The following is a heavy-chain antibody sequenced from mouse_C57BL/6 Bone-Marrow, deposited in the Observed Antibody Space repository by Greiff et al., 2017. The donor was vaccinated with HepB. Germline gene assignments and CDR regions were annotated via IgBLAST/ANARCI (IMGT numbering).Heavy chain of an antibody. CDR2: IRNKANNHAT. D-gene: IGHD1-1*01. Sequence: EVKLMESGGGLVQPGGSMKLSCAASGFTFSDAWMDWVRQSPEKGLEWVAEIRNKANNHATYYAESVKGRFTISRDDSKSSVYLQMNSLRAEDTGIYYCTRGPDYYGSSYWYFDVWGTGTTVTVSS. CDR3: TRGPDYYGSSYWYFDV. V-gene: IGHV6-6*01. CDR1: GFTFSDAW. J-gene: IGHJ1*03.